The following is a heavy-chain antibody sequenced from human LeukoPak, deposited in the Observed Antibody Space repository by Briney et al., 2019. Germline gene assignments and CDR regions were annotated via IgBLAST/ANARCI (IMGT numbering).Heavy chain of an antibody. CDR2: ISVDGGDI. Sequence: GGSLRLSCAASRFAFHNYPMTWIRQAPERGLEWVSSISVDGGDIKYTDSAKGRFTISRDNSKGTLYLQMNSLRAEDTAVYYCAKDRSLKQQLVTAYFEYWGQGTLVTVSS. D-gene: IGHD6-13*01. CDR3: AKDRSLKQQLVTAYFEY. CDR1: RFAFHNYP. V-gene: IGHV3-23*01. J-gene: IGHJ4*02.